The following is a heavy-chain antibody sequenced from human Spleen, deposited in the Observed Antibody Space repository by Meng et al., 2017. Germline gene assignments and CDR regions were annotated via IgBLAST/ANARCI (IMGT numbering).Heavy chain of an antibody. CDR2: INHSGST. CDR1: GGSFSDYY. CDR3: ARGPTTMAHDFYY. Sequence: QVQLQQWGACMWKPSETLSLTGVVSGGSFSDYYWSWIRQPPGKGLEWIGEINHSGSTNYNPSLESRATISVDTSQNNLSLKLSSVTAADSAVYYCARGPTTMAHDFYYWGQGTLVTVSS. J-gene: IGHJ4*02. V-gene: IGHV4-34*01. D-gene: IGHD4-11*01.